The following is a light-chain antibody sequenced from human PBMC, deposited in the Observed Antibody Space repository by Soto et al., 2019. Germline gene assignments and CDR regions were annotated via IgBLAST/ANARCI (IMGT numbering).Light chain of an antibody. J-gene: IGKJ1*01. CDR3: QHYNSYSEA. Sequence: DIQMTQSPSTLSASVVDRVTITCRASQSISSWLAWYQQKPGKAPKLLIYDASSLESGVPSRFSGSGSGTEFTLTTSSLQPDDFATYYCQHYNSYSEAFGQGTKVDIK. CDR2: DAS. V-gene: IGKV1-5*01. CDR1: QSISSW.